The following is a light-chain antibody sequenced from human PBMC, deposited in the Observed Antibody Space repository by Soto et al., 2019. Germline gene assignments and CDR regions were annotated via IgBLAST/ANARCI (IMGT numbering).Light chain of an antibody. V-gene: IGLV2-14*03. CDR3: SSYTTSNTRQIV. Sequence: QSALNQPASVSVSPGQSITISCTGTSSDVGGYNYVSWYQHHPGKAPKLLIYDVSNRPSGISNRFSGSKSDNTASLTISGLQPEDEADYYCSSYTTSNTRQIVFGTGTKVTVL. J-gene: IGLJ1*01. CDR2: DVS. CDR1: SSDVGGYNY.